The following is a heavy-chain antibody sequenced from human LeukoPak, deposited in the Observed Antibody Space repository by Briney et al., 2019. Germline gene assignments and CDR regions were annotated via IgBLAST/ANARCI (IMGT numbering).Heavy chain of an antibody. CDR1: GGSFSGYY. J-gene: IGHJ5*02. V-gene: IGHV4-34*01. CDR3: ARGGVGRNNWFDP. D-gene: IGHD3-3*01. Sequence: SETLSLTCTVYGGSFSGYYWHWIRQPPGKGLEWIGEINHSGSTNYNPSLKSRVTISVDTSKNQFSLKLSSVTAADTAVYYCARGGVGRNNWFDPWGQGTLVTVSS. CDR2: INHSGST.